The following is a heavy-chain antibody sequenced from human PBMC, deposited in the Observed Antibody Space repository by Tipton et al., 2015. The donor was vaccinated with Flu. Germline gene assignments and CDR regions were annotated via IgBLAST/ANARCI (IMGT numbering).Heavy chain of an antibody. CDR1: GDSMRSDYF. Sequence: LRLSCTVSGDSMRSDYFWGWIRQAPGKGLEWIGNIHYSGSPHYNPSLKSRVTISVDSSKNQFSLRLSSVTAADTAVYYCARPRRDGYNFWFDPWGQGTLVTVSS. CDR3: ARPRRDGYNFWFDP. V-gene: IGHV4-38-2*02. D-gene: IGHD5-24*01. CDR2: IHYSGSP. J-gene: IGHJ5*02.